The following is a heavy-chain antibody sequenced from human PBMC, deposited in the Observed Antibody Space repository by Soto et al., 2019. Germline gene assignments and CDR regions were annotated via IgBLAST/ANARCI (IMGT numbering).Heavy chain of an antibody. Sequence: SEPLSLTCTVSGGSISNGDYYWTWIRQHPVKGLEWVGYIYYSGSTYSNPSLKSRVTISVATSKNQFSLRLSSVTAADTAVYYCARIKGGAAGNFDYWGRGALVTVSS. V-gene: IGHV4-31*03. D-gene: IGHD6-13*01. CDR2: IYYSGST. CDR1: GGSISNGDYY. J-gene: IGHJ4*02. CDR3: ARIKGGAAGNFDY.